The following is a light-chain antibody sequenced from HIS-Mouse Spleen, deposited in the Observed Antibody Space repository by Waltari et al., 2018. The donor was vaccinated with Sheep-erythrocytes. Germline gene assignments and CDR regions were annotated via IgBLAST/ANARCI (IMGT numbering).Light chain of an antibody. CDR1: KLGDKY. V-gene: IGLV3-1*01. J-gene: IGLJ2*01. Sequence: SYELTQPPSVSVSPGQTASITCPGDKLGDKYACWYPQKPGQSPVLVIYQDSKRPSGIPERFSGSNSGNTATLTISGTQAMDEADYYCQAWDSSTAWNVVFGGGTKLTVL. CDR3: QAWDSSTAWNVV. CDR2: QDS.